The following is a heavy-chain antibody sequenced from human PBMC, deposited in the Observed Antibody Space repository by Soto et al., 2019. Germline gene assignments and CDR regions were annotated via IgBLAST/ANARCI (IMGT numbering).Heavy chain of an antibody. CDR3: ARDPSDYGDYGSWFDP. J-gene: IGHJ5*02. CDR1: GGSISSYY. Sequence: QVQLQESGPGLVKPSETLSLTCTVSGGSISSYYWSWIRQPPGKGLEWIGYIYYSGSTNYNPSLKRRVNISVDTSKNQFSLKLSSVTAADTAVYYCARDPSDYGDYGSWFDPWGQGTLVTVSS. V-gene: IGHV4-59*01. CDR2: IYYSGST. D-gene: IGHD4-17*01.